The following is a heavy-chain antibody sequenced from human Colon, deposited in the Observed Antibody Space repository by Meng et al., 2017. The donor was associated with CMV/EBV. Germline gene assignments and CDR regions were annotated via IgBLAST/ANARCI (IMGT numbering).Heavy chain of an antibody. D-gene: IGHD6-19*01. V-gene: IGHV3-43D*03. CDR2: ISGDSITT. CDR1: GFTFADLA. Sequence: GGSLRLSCAASGFTFADLAMHWVRQAPGKGLEWVALISGDSITTYYGDDVSRRFTSSRDNSKNALYLQMDFLGPEDTAVYYCSKDRTNYASGWFDFGGQGTLVTVSS. CDR3: SKDRTNYASGWFDF. J-gene: IGHJ4*02.